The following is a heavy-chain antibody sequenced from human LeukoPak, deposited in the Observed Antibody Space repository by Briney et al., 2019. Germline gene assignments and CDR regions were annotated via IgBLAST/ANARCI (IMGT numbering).Heavy chain of an antibody. D-gene: IGHD3-10*01. CDR2: ISAYNGNT. CDR1: GYTFTSYG. V-gene: IGHV1-18*01. Sequence: GASVKVSCKASGYTFTSYGISWVRQAPGQGLEWMGWISAYNGNTNYAQKLQGRVTMTTDTSTSTAHMELRSLRSDDTAVYYCAVLWFGELSASDYWGQGTLVTVSS. J-gene: IGHJ4*02. CDR3: AVLWFGELSASDY.